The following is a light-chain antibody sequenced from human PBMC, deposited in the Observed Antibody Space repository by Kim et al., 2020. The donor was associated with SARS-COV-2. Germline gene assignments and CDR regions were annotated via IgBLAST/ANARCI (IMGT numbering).Light chain of an antibody. J-gene: IGLJ3*02. CDR2: RDS. CDR1: FIGSKN. V-gene: IGLV3-9*01. Sequence: SVAIGQTAMIACRGTFIGSKNVHWYQLKPGQAPVVVIYRDSNRPSGIPERFSGSNSGSTATLTISRAQDGDEADYFCQVWDSSTAVFGGGTQLTVL. CDR3: QVWDSSTAV.